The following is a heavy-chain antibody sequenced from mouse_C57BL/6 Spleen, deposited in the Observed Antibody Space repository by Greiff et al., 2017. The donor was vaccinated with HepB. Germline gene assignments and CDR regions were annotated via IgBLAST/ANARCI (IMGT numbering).Heavy chain of an antibody. CDR3: ARTARIKY. CDR1: GYSITSGYG. J-gene: IGHJ2*01. CDR2: ISYSGST. Sequence: EVKLQESGPGLVKPSQSLSLTCTVTGYSITSGYGWTWIRQFPGNKLDWMGYISYSGSTNYNPSLKSRISITRDTSKNQFFLQLNSVTTEDTATYDCARTARIKYWGQGTTLTVSS. V-gene: IGHV3-2*02. D-gene: IGHD1-2*01.